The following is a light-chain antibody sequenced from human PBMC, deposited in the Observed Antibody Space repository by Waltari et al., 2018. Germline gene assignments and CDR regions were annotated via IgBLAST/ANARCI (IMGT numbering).Light chain of an antibody. V-gene: IGLV3-19*01. CDR1: SLRSYF. CDR3: NSRDSSADHVV. J-gene: IGLJ2*01. Sequence: SSELTQDPAVSVALGQTVRITCQGDSLRSYFASWYQQKPGQAPQLAIYGENNRPSGIPDRFSGSSSGNTASLTITGAQAEDEADYYCNSRDSSADHVVFGGGTKMTVL. CDR2: GEN.